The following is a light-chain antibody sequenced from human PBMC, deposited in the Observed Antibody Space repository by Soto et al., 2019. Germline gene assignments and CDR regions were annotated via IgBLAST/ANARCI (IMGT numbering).Light chain of an antibody. CDR2: EGS. Sequence: QSVLTQPASVSGSPGQSITISCTGTSSDVGTYNLVSWYQQHPGKAPKLIIYEGSKRPSGVSNRLSGSKSGNTASLTISGLQAEDEADYYCCSYAGSRTLVFGGGPKLTVL. CDR1: SSDVGTYNL. V-gene: IGLV2-23*01. CDR3: CSYAGSRTLV. J-gene: IGLJ2*01.